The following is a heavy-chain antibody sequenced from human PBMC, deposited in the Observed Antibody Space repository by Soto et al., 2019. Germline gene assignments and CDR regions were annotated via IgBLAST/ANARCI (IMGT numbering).Heavy chain of an antibody. J-gene: IGHJ5*02. CDR2: INHSGST. Sequence: PSETLSLTCAVYGGSFSGYYWSWIRQPPGKGLEWIGEINHSGSTNYNPSLKSRVTISVDTSKNQFSLKLSSVTAADTAVYYCATMRGRAGWAKWWFDPWGQGTLVTVSS. D-gene: IGHD6-13*01. V-gene: IGHV4-34*01. CDR1: GGSFSGYY. CDR3: ATMRGRAGWAKWWFDP.